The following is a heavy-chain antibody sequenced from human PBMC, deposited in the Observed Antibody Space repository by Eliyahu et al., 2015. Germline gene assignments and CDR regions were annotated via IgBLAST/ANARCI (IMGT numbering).Heavy chain of an antibody. CDR1: EYTLSGYY. V-gene: IGHV1-2*02. CDR3: ARDRGFSGCAL. CDR2: VNPDSGGT. Sequence: QVHLVQSGAEVKKPGAXMKISCKASEYTLSGYYLHWVRQAPGQGLEWMGWVNPDSGGTHLPQKFQGRISMTSDTSMSTVYMELTRLTSDDTATYYCARDRGFSGCALWGQGTLXTVX. D-gene: IGHD3-22*01. J-gene: IGHJ4*02.